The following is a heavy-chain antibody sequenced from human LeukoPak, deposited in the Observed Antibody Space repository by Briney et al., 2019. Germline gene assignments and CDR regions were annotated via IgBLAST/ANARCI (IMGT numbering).Heavy chain of an antibody. J-gene: IGHJ5*02. Sequence: SETLSLTCTVSNGSFGYQFWSWIRQPPGKGLEWIGYIYHSGSTYYNPSLKSRVTISVDRTKNQFSLKLSSVTAADTAVYYCARESATGHWFDPWGQGTLVTVSS. CDR2: IYHSGST. CDR3: ARESATGHWFDP. V-gene: IGHV4-59*11. CDR1: NGSFGYQF. D-gene: IGHD2-15*01.